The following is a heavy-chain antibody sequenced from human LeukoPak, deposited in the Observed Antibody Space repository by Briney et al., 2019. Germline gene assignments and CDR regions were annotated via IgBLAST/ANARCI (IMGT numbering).Heavy chain of an antibody. J-gene: IGHJ1*01. V-gene: IGHV5-51*01. CDR2: IYPGDSDT. CDR3: ARVALAVAIEYFQH. D-gene: IGHD6-19*01. CDR1: GYSFFSYW. Sequence: GESLKISCKGSGYSFFSYWIAWVRQMPGKGLEWMGIIYPGDSDTTYSPSFQGQVTISADRSISTAYLQWSSLKASDTAMYYCARVALAVAIEYFQHWGQGTLVTVSS.